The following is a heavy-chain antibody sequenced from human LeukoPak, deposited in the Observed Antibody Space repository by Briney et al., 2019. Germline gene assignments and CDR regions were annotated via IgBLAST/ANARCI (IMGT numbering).Heavy chain of an antibody. Sequence: GGSLRLSCAASGFTFSSYAMSWVRQAPGKGLEWVSAISGSGGSTYYADSVKGRFTISRDNPKNTLYLQMNSLRAEDTAVYYCAKGMEQWLVTELDYWGQGTLVTVSS. CDR2: ISGSGGST. V-gene: IGHV3-23*01. CDR3: AKGMEQWLVTELDY. CDR1: GFTFSSYA. D-gene: IGHD6-19*01. J-gene: IGHJ4*02.